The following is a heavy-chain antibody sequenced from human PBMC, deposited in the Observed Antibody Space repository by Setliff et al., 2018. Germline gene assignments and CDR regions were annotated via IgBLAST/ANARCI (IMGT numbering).Heavy chain of an antibody. D-gene: IGHD3-22*01. CDR1: NGSISISDFY. J-gene: IGHJ4*02. V-gene: IGHV4-39*01. Sequence: PSETLSLTCTVSNGSISISDFYWGWIRQSPGKGLEWIGSIYYTGSTYYNPSLKSRVTISVDTSKNQFSLKLSSVTAADTAVFYCARLSGYYFDYWGQGTLVTVSS. CDR3: ARLSGYYFDY. CDR2: IYYTGST.